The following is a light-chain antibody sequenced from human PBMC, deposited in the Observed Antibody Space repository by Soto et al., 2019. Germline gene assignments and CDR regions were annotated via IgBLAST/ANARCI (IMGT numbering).Light chain of an antibody. CDR3: CSYAGSSTPYV. J-gene: IGLJ1*01. Sequence: QSVLTPPASVSGSPGQSITISCTGTSSDVGSYNLVSWYQQHPGKAPKLMIYEGSKRPSGVSNRFSGSKSGNTASLTISGLQAEDEADYYCCSYAGSSTPYVFGTGTKVTVL. V-gene: IGLV2-23*01. CDR2: EGS. CDR1: SSDVGSYNL.